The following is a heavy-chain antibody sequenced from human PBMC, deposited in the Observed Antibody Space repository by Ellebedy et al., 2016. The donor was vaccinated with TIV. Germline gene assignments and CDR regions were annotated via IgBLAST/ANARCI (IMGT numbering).Heavy chain of an antibody. CDR3: ARLSFVGTGGPYFDY. CDR2: IYDSETT. CDR1: SGYISGYY. J-gene: IGHJ4*02. D-gene: IGHD3-16*01. V-gene: IGHV4-59*12. Sequence: SETLSLTCTVSSGYISGYYWSWLRQTPGKGLEWIAYIYDSETTNYNPSLESRVTISVDTSTKQLSLKLNSATAADTAVYYCARLSFVGTGGPYFDYWGQGTLVTVSS.